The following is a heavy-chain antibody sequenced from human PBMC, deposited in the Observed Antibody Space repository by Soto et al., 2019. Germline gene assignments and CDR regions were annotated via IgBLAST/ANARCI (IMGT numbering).Heavy chain of an antibody. Sequence: QVQLQESGPGLVKPSQTLSLTCSVSGGSISSGGYYWSWIRQHPEKGLEWIGYIYYSGSTNYNPSLTSRVIISVDTSSNRFSLDLRSVTAADTAIYYCARHSASWQRFDYWGQGTLVTVSS. V-gene: IGHV4-31*03. D-gene: IGHD1-26*01. CDR1: GGSISSGGYY. CDR2: IYYSGST. J-gene: IGHJ4*02. CDR3: ARHSASWQRFDY.